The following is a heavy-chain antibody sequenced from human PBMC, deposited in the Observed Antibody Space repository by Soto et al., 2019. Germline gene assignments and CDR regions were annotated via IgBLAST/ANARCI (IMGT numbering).Heavy chain of an antibody. CDR2: IIPILGIA. V-gene: IGHV1-69*04. CDR3: ARDGRAAAIINWFDP. D-gene: IGHD2-2*01. Sequence: ASVKVSCKASGGTFSSYTISWARQAPGQGLEWMGRIIPILGIANYAQKFQGRVTITADTSTSTAYMELRSLRSDDTAVYYCARDGRAAAIINWFDPWGQGTLVTVSS. J-gene: IGHJ5*02. CDR1: GGTFSSYT.